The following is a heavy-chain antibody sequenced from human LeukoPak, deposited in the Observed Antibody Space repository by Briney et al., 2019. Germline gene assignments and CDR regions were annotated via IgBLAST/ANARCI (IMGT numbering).Heavy chain of an antibody. CDR1: GFTFSTKS. CDR3: AGMPGGYGDPRFDY. D-gene: IGHD4-17*01. V-gene: IGHV3-48*01. CDR2: ITADSGTT. Sequence: GGSLRLSCAVSGFTFSTKSMNWVRQAPGKGLEWVSYITADSGTTYYADSVKGRFTISRDNSKNTLYLQMNSLRAEDTAVYYCAGMPGGYGDPRFDYWGQGTLVTVSS. J-gene: IGHJ4*02.